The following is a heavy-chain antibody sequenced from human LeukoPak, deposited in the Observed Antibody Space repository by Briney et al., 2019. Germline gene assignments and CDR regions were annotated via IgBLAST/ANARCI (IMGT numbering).Heavy chain of an antibody. Sequence: ASVKVSCKASGYTFTGYYMHWVRQAPGQGLEWMGWINPNSGGTNYAQKFQGRVTMTRDTSISTAYMELSRLRSDDTAVYYCARDRPYYYDSSGYYFDAFDIWAKGQWSPSLQ. D-gene: IGHD3-22*01. J-gene: IGHJ3*02. V-gene: IGHV1-2*02. CDR3: ARDRPYYYDSSGYYFDAFDI. CDR1: GYTFTGYY. CDR2: INPNSGGT.